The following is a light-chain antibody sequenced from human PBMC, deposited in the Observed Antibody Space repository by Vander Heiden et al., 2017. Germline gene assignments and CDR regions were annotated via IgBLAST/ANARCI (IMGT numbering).Light chain of an antibody. V-gene: IGKV3-20*01. J-gene: IGKJ4*01. CDR2: GAS. Sequence: EIVLTQSPGTLSLSPGERATLSCRASQSVSSSYLAWYQQKPGQAPRLLIYGASSRATGLPDRFRRSGSGTDFTLTISRLEPEDFAVYYCQQYATFGGGTKVEIK. CDR3: QQYAT. CDR1: QSVSSSY.